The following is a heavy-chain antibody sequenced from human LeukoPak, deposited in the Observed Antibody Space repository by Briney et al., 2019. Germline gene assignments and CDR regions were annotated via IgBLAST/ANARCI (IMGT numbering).Heavy chain of an antibody. CDR1: GFSFSNYG. V-gene: IGHV3-30*02. D-gene: IGHD5-12*01. J-gene: IGHJ3*02. CDR2: MQYDGSVE. CDR3: AKGGYSGYDPHDAFDM. Sequence: GGSLRLSCAASGFSFSNYGVHWVRQAPGKGLEWVTFMQYDGSVEFYADSVRGRFTISRDNSQNTLYLQMNSLRAEDTAVFYCAKGGYSGYDPHDAFDMWGQGTMVTVSS.